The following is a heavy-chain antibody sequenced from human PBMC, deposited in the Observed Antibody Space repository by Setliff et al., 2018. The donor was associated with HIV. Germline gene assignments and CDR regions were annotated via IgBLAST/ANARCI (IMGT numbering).Heavy chain of an antibody. CDR3: ARALRIIGVIRY. V-gene: IGHV1-2*06. CDR2: INPDSGDT. CDR1: GYTFSGYH. J-gene: IGHJ4*02. D-gene: IGHD3-3*01. Sequence: ASVKVSCKASGYTFSGYHMYWVRQAPGQGLEWMGRINPDSGDTKYTQKFEGRVTMTSDTSISTVYMELSSLRSDDTAVYYCARALRIIGVIRYWGLGTLVTVSS.